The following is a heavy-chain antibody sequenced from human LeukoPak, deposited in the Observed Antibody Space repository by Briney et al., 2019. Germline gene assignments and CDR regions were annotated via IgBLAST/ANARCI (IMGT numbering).Heavy chain of an antibody. J-gene: IGHJ4*02. CDR1: GYTFTNYY. CDR2: LNPHSGGT. V-gene: IGHV1-2*06. D-gene: IGHD3-22*01. Sequence: ASVKVSCKASGYTFTNYYMHWVRQAPGQGLEWMGRLNPHSGGTDYAQKFQDRVTMTRDASVSTAYMELSSLRSDDTSVYYCARIDSGYPYTDSWGQGTLVTVSS. CDR3: ARIDSGYPYTDS.